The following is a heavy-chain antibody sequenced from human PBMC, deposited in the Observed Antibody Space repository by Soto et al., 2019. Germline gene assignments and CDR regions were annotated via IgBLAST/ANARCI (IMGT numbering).Heavy chain of an antibody. V-gene: IGHV3-23*01. D-gene: IGHD2-2*01. CDR2: IGESGTPT. Sequence: EVQLLESGGGLVQPGGSLRLSCAASGFTFSSYAMKWVSQAPGKGLEWVSLIGESGTPTYYADSVKGRFTISRDNSGNTLFLEMSSLRAEDTAVYYCARYIPGVRYYGMDVWGQGTTVTVSS. J-gene: IGHJ6*02. CDR3: ARYIPGVRYYGMDV. CDR1: GFTFSSYA.